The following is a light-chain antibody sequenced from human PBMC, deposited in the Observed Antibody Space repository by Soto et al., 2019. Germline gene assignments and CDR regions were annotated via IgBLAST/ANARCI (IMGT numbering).Light chain of an antibody. J-gene: IGLJ1*01. CDR1: TSNILRNY. V-gene: IGLV1-47*01. CDR3: CSSGCSPTYV. CDR2: LND. Sequence: QLVLTQPPSASGTPGQRLTISCSGTTSNILRNYVYWYRQLPGTAPSLLISLNDQRPSAVPDRFSGSKSGNTASLTISGLKVEDEADYYCCSSGCSPTYVFGTGTKLTVL.